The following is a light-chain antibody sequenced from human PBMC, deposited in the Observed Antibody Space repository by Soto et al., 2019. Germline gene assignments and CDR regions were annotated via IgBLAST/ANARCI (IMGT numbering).Light chain of an antibody. CDR3: QQYETSPRP. J-gene: IGKJ1*01. V-gene: IGKV3-20*01. Sequence: EVMLPQSPGTLSLSPGERATLSCRASQSVSSNYLAWYQQKSGQAPRLLIYGASNRATGIPDRCSGSGSGTEFTLTIRRLEPEDFAVYYCQQYETSPRPCGQGPKVEFK. CDR2: GAS. CDR1: QSVSSNY.